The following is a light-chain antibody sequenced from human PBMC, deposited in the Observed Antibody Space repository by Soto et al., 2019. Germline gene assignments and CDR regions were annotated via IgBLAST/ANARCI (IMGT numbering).Light chain of an antibody. CDR3: ATWGANLRV. CDR1: ISNIGDHY. V-gene: IGLV1-51*01. J-gene: IGLJ3*02. CDR2: DDN. Sequence: QSVLTQPPSVSAAPGQKVIISCSGSISNIGDHYVFWYQQFPGTAPRLLIYDDNKRPPGIPDRFSGSKSATSATLGITGLQTGDEADYYCATWGANLRVFGGGTKVTVL.